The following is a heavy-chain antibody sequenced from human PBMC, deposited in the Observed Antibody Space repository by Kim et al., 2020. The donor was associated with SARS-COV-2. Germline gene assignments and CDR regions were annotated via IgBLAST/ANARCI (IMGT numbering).Heavy chain of an antibody. D-gene: IGHD6-13*01. CDR2: MDQAGTDK. Sequence: GGSLRLSCAASGFTFSDYCMRWVRHSPGKGLEWVADMDQAGTDKHYMESVKGRFTISRDNAMNALFLQMYSLRAEDAALYYCARGGSYCFEYWSQGTLVTVSS. V-gene: IGHV3-7*01. J-gene: IGHJ4*02. CDR1: GFTFSDYC. CDR3: ARGGSYCFEY.